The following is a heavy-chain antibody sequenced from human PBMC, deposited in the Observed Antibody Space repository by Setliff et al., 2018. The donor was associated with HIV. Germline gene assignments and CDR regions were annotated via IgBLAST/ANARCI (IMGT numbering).Heavy chain of an antibody. J-gene: IGHJ4*02. D-gene: IGHD3-9*01. CDR2: IYYSGNT. Sequence: SETLSLTCTVSGVSITSTNFYWGWIRQPPGKGLEWIGSIYYSGNTYYNPSLKSRVTISVGTSKNQFSLKLSSVTAADTAVYYCARPFDWGSSHPLGYWSQGTLVTVSS. CDR3: ARPFDWGSSHPLGY. V-gene: IGHV4-39*01. CDR1: GVSITSTNFY.